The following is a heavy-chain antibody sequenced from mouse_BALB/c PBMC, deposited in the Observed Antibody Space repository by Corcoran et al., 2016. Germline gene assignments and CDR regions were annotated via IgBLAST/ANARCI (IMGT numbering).Heavy chain of an antibody. Sequence: EVQLQQSGPELVKPGASVKMSCKASGYTFTSYVMPWVKLKPGQGLEWIGYIYPFKDVTKYNENFKGKATLTSDKSSSTAYMVLSSLTSEDSAVYYCVREVPGGYPFDYWGQGTTLTVSS. CDR1: GYTFTSYV. V-gene: IGHV1S136*01. J-gene: IGHJ2*01. CDR2: IYPFKDVT. CDR3: VREVPGGYPFDY. D-gene: IGHD2-2*01.